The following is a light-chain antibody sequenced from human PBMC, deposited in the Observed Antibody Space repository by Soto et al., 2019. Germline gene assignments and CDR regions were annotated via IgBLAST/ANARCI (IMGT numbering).Light chain of an antibody. J-gene: IGKJ1*01. V-gene: IGKV3D-15*01. CDR3: QQYGSVSWT. CDR2: VPS. Sequence: IVMTQSLATLSVSQGETVTLSCMASQSVSYTLAWYQHKPGQAPRLLIYVPSTSATGIPDRVSGSGSGTEFTLTISRLEPEDFAVYYCQQYGSVSWTFGQGINVGI. CDR1: QSVSYT.